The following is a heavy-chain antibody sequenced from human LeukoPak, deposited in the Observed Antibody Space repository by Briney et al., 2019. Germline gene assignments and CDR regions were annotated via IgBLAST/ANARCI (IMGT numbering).Heavy chain of an antibody. CDR2: IWYDGSNK. J-gene: IGHJ4*02. CDR3: ARDIGDNYYDSSGTNYFDY. Sequence: GRSLRLSCAASGFAFSSYGMHWVRQAPGKGLEWVAIIWYDGSNKYYADSVKGRFTISRDNSKNTLYLQMNSLRAEDTAVYYCARDIGDNYYDSSGTNYFDYWGQGTLVTVSS. V-gene: IGHV3-33*01. D-gene: IGHD3-22*01. CDR1: GFAFSSYG.